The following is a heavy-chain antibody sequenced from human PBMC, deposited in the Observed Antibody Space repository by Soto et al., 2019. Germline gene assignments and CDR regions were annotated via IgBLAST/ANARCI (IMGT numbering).Heavy chain of an antibody. CDR2: ISAYNGNT. V-gene: IGHV1-18*04. CDR3: ARSFYDSSGNYHDAFDI. D-gene: IGHD3-22*01. J-gene: IGHJ3*02. CDR1: GYTLIMYY. Sequence: ASVKVSCKASGYTLIMYYIHWMRQAPGQGLEYMGWISAYNGNTNYAQMLQGRVTMTTDTSTSTAYMELRSLRSDDTAVYYCARSFYDSSGNYHDAFDIWGQGTMVTVSS.